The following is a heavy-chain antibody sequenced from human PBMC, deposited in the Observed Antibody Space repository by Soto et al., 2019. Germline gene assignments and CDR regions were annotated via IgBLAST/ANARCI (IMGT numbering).Heavy chain of an antibody. CDR2: IIPIVGTA. V-gene: IGHV1-69*12. CDR1: GGTFSSYA. Sequence: QVQLVQSGAEVKKPGSSVNVSCKASGGTFSSYAISWVRQAPGQGLEWMGGIIPIVGTANYAQKFQGRVTITADESTSTAYMELSSLRSEDTAVYYCARAQSSMTTVNRNWFDPWGQGTLVTVSS. CDR3: ARAQSSMTTVNRNWFDP. D-gene: IGHD4-17*01. J-gene: IGHJ5*02.